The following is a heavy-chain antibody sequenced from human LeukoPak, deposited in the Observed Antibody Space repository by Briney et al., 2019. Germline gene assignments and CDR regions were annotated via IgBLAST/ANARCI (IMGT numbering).Heavy chain of an antibody. V-gene: IGHV3-11*01. Sequence: PGGSLRLSCAASGFTFSDYYMSWIRQAPGKGLEWVSYISSSGSTIYYADSVKGRFTISRDNAKNSLYLQMNSLRAEDTAVYYCARDFRDTSLITYPYFMDVWGKGTTVTISS. J-gene: IGHJ6*03. CDR1: GFTFSDYY. CDR3: ARDFRDTSLITYPYFMDV. D-gene: IGHD3-16*01. CDR2: ISSSGSTI.